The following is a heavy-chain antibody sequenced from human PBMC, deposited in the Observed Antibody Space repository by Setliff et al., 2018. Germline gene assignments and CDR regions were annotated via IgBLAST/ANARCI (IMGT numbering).Heavy chain of an antibody. CDR1: GGSVGSGNFY. J-gene: IGHJ4*02. CDR3: AGTPARGTTWLSPFDY. Sequence: TLSLTCTVSGGSVGSGNFYWSWIRQTAGKGLEWIGLIQSSGNTNYNPSLQSRVTISIDTSKNQFSLKMTSVTAADTALYYCAGTPARGTTWLSPFDYWGQGTLVTVS. D-gene: IGHD5-12*01. V-gene: IGHV4-61*02. CDR2: IQSSGNT.